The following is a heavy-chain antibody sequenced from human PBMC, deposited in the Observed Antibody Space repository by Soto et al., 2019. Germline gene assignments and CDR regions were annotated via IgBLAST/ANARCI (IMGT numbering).Heavy chain of an antibody. CDR3: ARSSGINP. J-gene: IGHJ5*02. CDR2: IHYSGGS. D-gene: IGHD3-10*01. CDR1: GASINSYY. Sequence: PSETLSLTCTVSGASINSYYWNWIRQTPGKGLEWIGFIHYSGGSSFNASLKSRLAMSVNTSKNQYSLRLNFLTVADTAVYYCARSSGINPWGQGTLVTVSS. V-gene: IGHV4-59*08.